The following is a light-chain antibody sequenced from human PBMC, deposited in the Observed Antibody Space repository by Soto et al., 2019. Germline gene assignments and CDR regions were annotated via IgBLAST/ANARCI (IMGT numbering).Light chain of an antibody. J-gene: IGKJ1*01. Sequence: DIQMTQSPSSLSGSVGDSVTITCRASQGIRNYLAWYQQRPGKAPTLLIYAASTLQSGVPSRFSGSGSGTDFTLTISSLQPEDVATYYCQRYNNAPRTFGQGTKVEIK. V-gene: IGKV1-27*01. CDR1: QGIRNY. CDR3: QRYNNAPRT. CDR2: AAS.